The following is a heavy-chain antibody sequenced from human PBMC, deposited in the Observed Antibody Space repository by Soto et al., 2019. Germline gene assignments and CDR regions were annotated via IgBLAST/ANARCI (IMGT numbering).Heavy chain of an antibody. J-gene: IGHJ6*02. V-gene: IGHV4-4*07. CDR2: FYTSGSA. CDR3: ARDSAGCSGGICYADNYFGMDV. Sequence: SETLSLTCTLSGASISNYYWSWIRQPAGKGLEWIGRFYTSGSANYNPSLKSRVTMSVDTSKNQFSPKLSSVTAADTAMYYCARDSAGCSGGICYADNYFGMDVWGQGTTVTVSS. CDR1: GASISNYY. D-gene: IGHD2-15*01.